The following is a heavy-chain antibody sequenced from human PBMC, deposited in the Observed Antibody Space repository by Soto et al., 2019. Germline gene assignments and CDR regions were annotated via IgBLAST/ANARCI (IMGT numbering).Heavy chain of an antibody. Sequence: DVQLVESGGTLVQPGVSLRLSCAASGFSFSDYDMHWVRQATGKGLEWVSGIGIAGDTYYSGSVKGRFTISRENAKNSLYLQMNSLRAGDTAVYYCARDRHGMDVWGQGTTVTVSS. J-gene: IGHJ6*02. V-gene: IGHV3-13*01. CDR1: GFSFSDYD. CDR2: IGIAGDT. CDR3: ARDRHGMDV.